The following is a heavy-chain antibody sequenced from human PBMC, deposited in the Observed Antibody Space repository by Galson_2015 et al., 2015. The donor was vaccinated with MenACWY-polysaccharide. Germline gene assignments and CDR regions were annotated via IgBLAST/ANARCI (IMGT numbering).Heavy chain of an antibody. J-gene: IGHJ4*02. V-gene: IGHV2-70*01. CDR1: GFSLRISSMS. D-gene: IGHD3-16*01. CDR2: IDWDDDK. CDR3: ARSWGEPPGDLDD. Sequence: PALVTPSQPLTLPCPFSGFSLRISSMSVSWIRQPPGKALEWLALIDWDDDKYYRTALKNRLTISKDNSKNQVVLTMTNMDTVDTATENCARSWGEPPGDLDDWGQGTLVTVSS.